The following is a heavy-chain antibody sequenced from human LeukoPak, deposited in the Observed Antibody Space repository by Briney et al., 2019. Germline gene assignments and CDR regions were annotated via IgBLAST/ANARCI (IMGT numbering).Heavy chain of an antibody. Sequence: PGGSLRLSCAASGFTFSSYDMHWVRQGTGKSLEWVSTFGTAGDTYYTDSVKGRFTISRDNSKNTLYLQMNSLRAEDTAVYYCARVEFFYGSFDYWGQGTLVTVSS. V-gene: IGHV3-13*01. D-gene: IGHD3-3*01. CDR1: GFTFSSYD. CDR3: ARVEFFYGSFDY. J-gene: IGHJ4*02. CDR2: FGTAGDT.